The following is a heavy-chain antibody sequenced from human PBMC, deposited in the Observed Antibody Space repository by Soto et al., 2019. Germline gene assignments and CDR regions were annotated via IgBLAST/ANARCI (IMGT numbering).Heavy chain of an antibody. Sequence: GGSLRLSCAASGFTFSSYWMSWVRQAPGKGLEWVANIKQDGSEKYYVDSVKGRFTISRDNAKNSLYLQMNSLRAEDTAVYYCARDPDFRFYGSGSYYYFDYWGQGTLVTVSS. CDR1: GFTFSSYW. CDR2: IKQDGSEK. CDR3: ARDPDFRFYGSGSYYYFDY. D-gene: IGHD3-10*01. V-gene: IGHV3-7*01. J-gene: IGHJ4*02.